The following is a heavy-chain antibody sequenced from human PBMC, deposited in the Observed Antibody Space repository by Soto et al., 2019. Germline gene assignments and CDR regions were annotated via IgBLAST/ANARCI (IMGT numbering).Heavy chain of an antibody. Sequence: GGSLRLSCAASGFTFSSYSMNWVRQAPGKGLEWVSSISSSSSYIYYADSVKGRFTISRDNAKNSLYLQMNSLRAEDTAVYYCARDGSVGRLLPAFDIWGQGTMVTVSS. CDR2: ISSSSSYI. J-gene: IGHJ3*02. CDR1: GFTFSSYS. V-gene: IGHV3-21*01. D-gene: IGHD2-15*01. CDR3: ARDGSVGRLLPAFDI.